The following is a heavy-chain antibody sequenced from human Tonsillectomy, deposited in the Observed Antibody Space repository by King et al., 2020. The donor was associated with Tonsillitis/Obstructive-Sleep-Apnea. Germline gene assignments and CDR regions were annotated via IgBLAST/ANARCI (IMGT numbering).Heavy chain of an antibody. V-gene: IGHV3-53*01. CDR1: GFIVNSDY. D-gene: IGHD3-3*01. CDR3: ARATGYDFFPFES. J-gene: IGHJ4*02. Sequence: QLVQSGGGLIQPGGSLRLSCAASGFIVNSDYMSWVRQAPGKGLEWVSVIYSGGIAYYADSVKGRFTISRDNSKNTLYLQINSLRAEDTAVYYCARATGYDFFPFESWGQGTLVTVSS. CDR2: IYSGGIA.